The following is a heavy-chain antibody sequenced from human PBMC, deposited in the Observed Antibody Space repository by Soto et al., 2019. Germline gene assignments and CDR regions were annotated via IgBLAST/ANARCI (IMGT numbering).Heavy chain of an antibody. V-gene: IGHV3-30-3*01. CDR2: ISYDGSNK. CDR1: GFTFSSYA. J-gene: IGHJ6*02. CDR3: ASRHMTYYYYGMDV. Sequence: QVQLVESGGGVVQPGRSLRLSCAASGFTFSSYAMHWVRQAPGKGLEWVAVISYDGSNKYYADSVKGRFTISRDNSKNTLYLQMNSLRAEDTAVYYCASRHMTYYYYGMDVWGQGTTVTVSS.